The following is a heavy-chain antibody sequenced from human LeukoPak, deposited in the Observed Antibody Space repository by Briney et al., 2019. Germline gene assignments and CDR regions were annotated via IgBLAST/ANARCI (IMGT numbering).Heavy chain of an antibody. CDR1: GYTFTGYY. D-gene: IGHD1-26*01. J-gene: IGHJ6*02. V-gene: IGHV1-2*02. CDR3: ARDELSYYYYGMDV. Sequence: ASVKVSCKASGYTFTGYYMHWVRQAPGQGLEWMGWINPNSGGTNYAQKFQGRVTMTRDTSISTAYMELSRLRSDDTAVYYCARDELSYYYYGMDVWGQGATVTVSS. CDR2: INPNSGGT.